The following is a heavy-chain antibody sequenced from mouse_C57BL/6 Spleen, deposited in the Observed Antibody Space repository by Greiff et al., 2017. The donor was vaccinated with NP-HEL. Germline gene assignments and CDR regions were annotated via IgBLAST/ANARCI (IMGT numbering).Heavy chain of an antibody. Sequence: EVQLQQSGPELVKPGDSVKISCKASGYSFTGYFMNWVMQSHGKGLEWIGRINPYNGDTSYNQKFKGKATLTVDKSSSTAHMELRSLTSEDSAVYYCARWNYDYAYYYAMDYWGQGTSVTVSS. D-gene: IGHD2-4*01. J-gene: IGHJ4*01. CDR1: GYSFTGYF. CDR3: ARWNYDYAYYYAMDY. CDR2: INPYNGDT. V-gene: IGHV1-20*01.